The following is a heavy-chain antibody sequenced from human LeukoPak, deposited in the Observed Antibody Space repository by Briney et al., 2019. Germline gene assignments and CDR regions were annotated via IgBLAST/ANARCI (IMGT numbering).Heavy chain of an antibody. V-gene: IGHV3-23*01. CDR3: ARDQGPLGFDY. CDR1: GFTFSSYA. CDR2: ISGSGGRT. J-gene: IGHJ4*02. Sequence: GGSLRLSCAASGFTFSSYAMSWVRQAPGKGLEWLSGISGSGGRTYYADSVKGRFTISRDNSKNTLYLQMNSLRAEDTAVYYCARDQGPLGFDYWGQGTLVSVSS.